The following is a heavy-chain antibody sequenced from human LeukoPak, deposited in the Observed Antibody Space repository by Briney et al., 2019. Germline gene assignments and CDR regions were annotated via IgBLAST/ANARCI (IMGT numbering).Heavy chain of an antibody. V-gene: IGHV1-8*01. CDR1: GCTFTSYD. D-gene: IGHD5-18*01. Sequence: GASVKVSCQASGCTFTSYDINWVRQATGQGLEWMGWMNPNSGNTGYAQKFQGRVTMTRNTSISTAYMELSSLRSEDTAVYYCARGLRGYSYGYWFDPWGQGTLVTVSS. CDR3: ARGLRGYSYGYWFDP. CDR2: MNPNSGNT. J-gene: IGHJ5*02.